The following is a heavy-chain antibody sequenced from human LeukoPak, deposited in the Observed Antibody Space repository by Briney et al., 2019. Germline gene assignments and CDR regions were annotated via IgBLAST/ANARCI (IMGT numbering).Heavy chain of an antibody. CDR3: ARDLVTVTKGFDI. J-gene: IGHJ3*02. V-gene: IGHV4-59*11. CDR1: GDSFSSHY. CDR2: ISYIGSA. Sequence: SETLSLTCAVSGDSFSSHYWTWIRQPPGKGLEWIGYISYIGSANYNPSLKSRVTISIDTSKSQFSLKLSSVTAADTAVYYCARDLVTVTKGFDIWGQGTMVSVSS. D-gene: IGHD4-17*01.